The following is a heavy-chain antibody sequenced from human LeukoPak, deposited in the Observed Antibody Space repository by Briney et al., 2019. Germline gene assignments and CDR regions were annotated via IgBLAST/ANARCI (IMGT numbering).Heavy chain of an antibody. Sequence: ASVKVSCKASGYTFTGYYMHWVRQAPGQGLEWMGWINPNSGGTNYAQKFQGRVTMTRDTSISTAYMELSRLRSDDTAVYYCARGRTTGTTRYMDVWGKGTTVTVSS. J-gene: IGHJ6*03. CDR3: ARGRTTGTTRYMDV. CDR2: INPNSGGT. D-gene: IGHD1-1*01. CDR1: GYTFTGYY. V-gene: IGHV1-2*02.